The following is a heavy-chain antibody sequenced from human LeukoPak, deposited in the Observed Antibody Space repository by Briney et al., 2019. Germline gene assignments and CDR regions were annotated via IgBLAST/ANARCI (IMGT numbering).Heavy chain of an antibody. CDR1: GFTVSSNY. Sequence: GGSLRLSCAASGFTVSSNYMSWVRQAPGKGLEWVSVIYSGGSTYYADSVKGRFTISRDNSKNTLYLQMNSLRAEDTAVYYCASLVGATTVDYWGQGTLVTVSS. V-gene: IGHV3-53*05. CDR3: ASLVGATTVDY. CDR2: IYSGGST. D-gene: IGHD1-26*01. J-gene: IGHJ4*02.